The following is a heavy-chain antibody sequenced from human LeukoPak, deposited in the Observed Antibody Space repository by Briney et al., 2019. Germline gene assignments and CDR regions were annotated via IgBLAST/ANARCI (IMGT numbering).Heavy chain of an antibody. CDR1: GFTFSSYT. J-gene: IGHJ4*02. D-gene: IGHD3-10*01. CDR2: ISVGSGYI. Sequence: GGSLRLSCTASGFTFSSYTMNWVRQAPGKGLEWVSSISVGSGYIYYADSVKGRFTISRDNAENSLYLQMNSLRAEDTAVYYCAREITLDYWGQGTLVTVSS. CDR3: AREITLDY. V-gene: IGHV3-21*01.